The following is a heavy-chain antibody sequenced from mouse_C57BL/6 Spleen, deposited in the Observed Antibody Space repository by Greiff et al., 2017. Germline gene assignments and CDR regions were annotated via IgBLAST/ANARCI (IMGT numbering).Heavy chain of an antibody. D-gene: IGHD1-1*02. CDR2: IYPGGGYT. CDR3: ARWGDYGRNGAMDY. V-gene: IGHV1-63*01. J-gene: IGHJ4*01. Sequence: QVQLQQSGAELVRPGTSVKMSCKASGYTFTNYWIGWAKQRPGHGLEWIGDIYPGGGYTNYNEKFKGKATLTADKSSSTSYMQFSSLTSEDSAIYYCARWGDYGRNGAMDYWGQGTSVTVSS. CDR1: GYTFTNYW.